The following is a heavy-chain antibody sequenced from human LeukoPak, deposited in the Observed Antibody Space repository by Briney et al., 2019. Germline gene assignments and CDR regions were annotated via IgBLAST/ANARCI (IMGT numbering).Heavy chain of an antibody. Sequence: GGSLRLSCAASGFTFSSFGMHWVRQAPGKGLEWVAAIWYDGSNKYYADSVKGRFTISRGNSKNTLYLQMNSLRAEDTAVYYCASPYGDNPAAYYFDYWDQGTLVTVSS. CDR1: GFTFSSFG. V-gene: IGHV3-33*01. CDR3: ASPYGDNPAAYYFDY. D-gene: IGHD4-23*01. CDR2: IWYDGSNK. J-gene: IGHJ4*02.